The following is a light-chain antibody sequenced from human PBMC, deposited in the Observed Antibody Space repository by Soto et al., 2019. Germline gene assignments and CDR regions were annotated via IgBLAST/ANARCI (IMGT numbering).Light chain of an antibody. J-gene: IGKJ1*01. CDR3: QHRYNWPQS. V-gene: IGKV3-11*01. CDR2: DAF. Sequence: EVVLTQSPATLSLSPGETATLSCRASQRIGSYLAWYQQRPGQAPRLLIYDAFKRATGIPARFRGSGSGTDFTLTISSLEPEDFAVYYCQHRYNWPQSFGQGTKVEIK. CDR1: QRIGSY.